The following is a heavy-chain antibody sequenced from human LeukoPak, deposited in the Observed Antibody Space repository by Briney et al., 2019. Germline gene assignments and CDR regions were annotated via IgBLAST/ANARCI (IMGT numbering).Heavy chain of an antibody. Sequence: GASVKVSCTASGYTFTSYGISWVRQAPGQGLEWMGWISAYNGNTNYAQKHQARVTITTDTSASTAYMELRSLRSDDTAVYYCARDGGNWFDPWVEGSLVGVSS. J-gene: IGHJ5*02. CDR2: ISAYNGNT. CDR1: GYTFTSYG. V-gene: IGHV1-18*01. CDR3: ARDGGNWFDP. D-gene: IGHD4-23*01.